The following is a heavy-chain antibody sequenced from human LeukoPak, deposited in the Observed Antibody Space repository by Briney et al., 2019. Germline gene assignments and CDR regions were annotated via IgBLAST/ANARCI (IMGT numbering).Heavy chain of an antibody. CDR3: ARGVPGYSSSWYRVGSGRHFDY. Sequence: SETLSLTCAVYGGSFSGYYWSWIRQAPGKGLEWIGEISHSGSTNYNPSLKSRVTISVDTSKNQFSLKLSSVTAADTAVYYCARGVPGYSSSWYRVGSGRHFDYWGQGTLVTVSS. J-gene: IGHJ4*02. D-gene: IGHD6-13*01. V-gene: IGHV4-34*01. CDR2: ISHSGST. CDR1: GGSFSGYY.